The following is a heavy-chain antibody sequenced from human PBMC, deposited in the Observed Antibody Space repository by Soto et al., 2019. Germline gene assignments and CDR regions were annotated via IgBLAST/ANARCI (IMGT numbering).Heavy chain of an antibody. J-gene: IGHJ4*02. V-gene: IGHV4-59*01. CDR2: IYYSGST. D-gene: IGHD3-9*01. Sequence: SETLSLTCTVSGGSISSYYWSWIRKPPGRGLEWIGYIYYSGSTNYNPSLKSRVTISVDTSKNQFSLKLSSVTAADTAVYYCARYLRGNFDYWGQGTLVTVSS. CDR3: ARYLRGNFDY. CDR1: GGSISSYY.